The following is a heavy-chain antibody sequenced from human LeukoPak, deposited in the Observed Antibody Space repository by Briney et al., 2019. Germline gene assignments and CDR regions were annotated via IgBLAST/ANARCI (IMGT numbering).Heavy chain of an antibody. CDR1: GFTFGSHA. Sequence: GGSLRLSCEASGFTFGSHAMYWLRQAPGKGLEWVAGIFGRGGSPHYADPVKGRFTISRDNSRNTVYLQINSLRAEDTAVYYCGKTTVGYSSGQKPAWPVDYWGQGTLVTVSS. CDR3: GKTTVGYSSGQKPAWPVDY. CDR2: IFGRGGSP. J-gene: IGHJ4*02. D-gene: IGHD5-18*01. V-gene: IGHV3-23*01.